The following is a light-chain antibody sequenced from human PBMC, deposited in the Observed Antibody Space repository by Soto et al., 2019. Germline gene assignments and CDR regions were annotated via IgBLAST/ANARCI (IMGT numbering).Light chain of an antibody. J-gene: IGLJ3*02. V-gene: IGLV1-44*01. CDR1: TSNIGANP. Sequence: QSVLTQPPSVSGTPGQRVIISCSGSTSNIGANPVNWYQQLPGTAPKLLIYGSDRRPSGVPDRFSGSKSATSASLAIRGLQSADEADYYCASWDDSQSGFGLFGGGTKLTVL. CDR2: GSD. CDR3: ASWDDSQSGFGL.